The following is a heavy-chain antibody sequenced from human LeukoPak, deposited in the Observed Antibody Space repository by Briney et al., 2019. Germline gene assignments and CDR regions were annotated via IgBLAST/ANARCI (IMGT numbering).Heavy chain of an antibody. CDR2: IYYSGST. Sequence: SGTLSPTCTVSGASISSSYWSWIRQPPGKRLEWIGFIYYSGSTNSNPSLKSRVTISADTSKNQFSLKLSSVTAADTAVYYCVRGNYDNRGYSNAFDIWGQGAMVTVSS. CDR1: GASISSSY. V-gene: IGHV4-59*01. CDR3: VRGNYDNRGYSNAFDI. J-gene: IGHJ3*02. D-gene: IGHD3-22*01.